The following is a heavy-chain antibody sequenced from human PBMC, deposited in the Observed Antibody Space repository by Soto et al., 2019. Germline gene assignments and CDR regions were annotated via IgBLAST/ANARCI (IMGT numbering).Heavy chain of an antibody. V-gene: IGHV3-30-3*01. Sequence: QVQLVESGGGVVQPGRSLRLSCAASGFTFSSYAMHWVRQAPGKGLEWVAVISYDGSNKYYADSVKGRFTISRDNSKNPLYLQMNSLRAEDTAVYYCAREEGGARAFDIWGKGTMVTVSS. CDR1: GFTFSSYA. D-gene: IGHD1-26*01. CDR3: AREEGGARAFDI. CDR2: ISYDGSNK. J-gene: IGHJ3*02.